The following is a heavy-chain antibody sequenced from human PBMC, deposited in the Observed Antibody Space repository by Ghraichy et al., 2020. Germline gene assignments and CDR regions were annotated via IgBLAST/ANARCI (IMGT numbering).Heavy chain of an antibody. V-gene: IGHV4-34*01. CDR2: INHSGST. J-gene: IGHJ4*02. CDR1: GGSFSGYY. Sequence: SETLSLTCAVYGGSFSGYYWSWIRQPPGKGLEWIGEINHSGSTNYNPSLKSRVTISVDTSKNQFSLKLSSVTAADTAVYYCARGVSSGYGGGRHFDYWGQGTLVTVSS. D-gene: IGHD3-22*01. CDR3: ARGVSSGYGGGRHFDY.